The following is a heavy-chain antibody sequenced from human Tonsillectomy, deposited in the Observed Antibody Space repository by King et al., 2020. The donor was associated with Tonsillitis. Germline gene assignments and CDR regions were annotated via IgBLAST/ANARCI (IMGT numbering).Heavy chain of an antibody. Sequence: VTLKESGPALVKPTQTLTLTCTFSGFSLSTSGMCVTWIRQPPGKALEWLARIDWDDDKYYSTSLKTRLTISKDTSKNQVVLTMTNMVPVDTATYYCARFTSTRVRGLILDIFGYGGQGTVDTVPS. D-gene: IGHD3-10*01. CDR3: ARFTSTRVRGLILDIFGY. J-gene: IGHJ4*02. CDR2: IDWDDDK. CDR1: GFSLSTSGMC. V-gene: IGHV2-70*11.